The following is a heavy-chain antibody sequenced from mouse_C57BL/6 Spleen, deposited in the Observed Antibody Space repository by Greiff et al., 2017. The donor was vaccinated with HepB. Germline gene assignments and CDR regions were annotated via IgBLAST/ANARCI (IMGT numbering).Heavy chain of an antibody. CDR1: GYSFTGYY. Sequence: VHVKQSGPELVKPGASVKISCKASGYSFTGYYMNWVKQSPEKSLEWIGEINPSTGGTTYNQKFKAKATLTVDKSSSTAYMQLKSLTSEDSAVYYCARSGDGPYYFDYWGQGTTLTGSS. CDR3: ARSGDGPYYFDY. V-gene: IGHV1-42*01. CDR2: INPSTGGT. J-gene: IGHJ2*01. D-gene: IGHD2-3*01.